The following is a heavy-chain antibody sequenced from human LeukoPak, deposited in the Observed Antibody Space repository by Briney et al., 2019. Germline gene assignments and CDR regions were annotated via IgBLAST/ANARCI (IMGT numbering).Heavy chain of an antibody. V-gene: IGHV4-38-2*02. Sequence: SETLSLTCTVSGYSISSGYYWGWIRQPPGKGLEWIGTIHHTGSTFYNPSLKSRVTISVDTSKNQFSLRLSSVTAADTTVYYCASGPYFPSLDYWGQGTLVTVSS. D-gene: IGHD2/OR15-2a*01. J-gene: IGHJ4*02. CDR2: IHHTGST. CDR1: GYSISSGYY. CDR3: ASGPYFPSLDY.